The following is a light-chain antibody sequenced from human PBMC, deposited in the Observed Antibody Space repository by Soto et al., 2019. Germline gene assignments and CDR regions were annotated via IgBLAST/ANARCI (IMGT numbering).Light chain of an antibody. CDR2: LEGSGSY. V-gene: IGLV4-60*02. CDR1: SGHSSYI. Sequence: QPVLTQSSSASASLGSSVKLTCTLSSGHSSYIIAWHQQQPGKAPRYLMKLEGSGSYNKGSGIPDRFSGSSSGADRYLTISTEADYYCETWDSSTRVFGGGTKVTVL. CDR3: ETWDSSTRV. J-gene: IGLJ3*02.